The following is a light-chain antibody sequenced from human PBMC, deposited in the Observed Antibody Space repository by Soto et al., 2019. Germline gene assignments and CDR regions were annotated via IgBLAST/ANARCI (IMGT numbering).Light chain of an antibody. V-gene: IGLV2-8*01. CDR2: EVT. CDR3: CSYVDTVTVI. CDR1: SSDVGGYNY. J-gene: IGLJ2*01. Sequence: QSALTQPPSASGSPGQSVTISCTGTSSDVGGYNYVSWYQQHPGKAPRLMVYEVTKRPSGVPARFSGSKSGNTASLTVSGLQPEDEASYYCCSYVDTVTVIFGGGTKLTVL.